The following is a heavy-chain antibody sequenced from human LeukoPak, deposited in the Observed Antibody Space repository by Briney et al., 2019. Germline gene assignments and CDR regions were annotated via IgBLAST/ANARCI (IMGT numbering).Heavy chain of an antibody. V-gene: IGHV1-3*01. CDR1: GCTFTSYG. D-gene: IGHD6-19*01. Sequence: ASVKVSCKASGCTFTSYGISWVRRAPGQRLEWMGWINAGNGNTKYSQKFQGRVTITRDTSASTAYMELSSLRSEDTAVYYCAREGSGWYPGAFDIWGQGTMVTVSS. J-gene: IGHJ3*02. CDR3: AREGSGWYPGAFDI. CDR2: INAGNGNT.